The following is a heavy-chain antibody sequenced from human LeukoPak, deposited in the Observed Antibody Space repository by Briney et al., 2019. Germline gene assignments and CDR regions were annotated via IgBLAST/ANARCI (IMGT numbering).Heavy chain of an antibody. CDR3: VRFGVNYDMDV. Sequence: PSDTLSLTCSVSGGSISGYYWTWVRQPPRKGLEWIGQIDYSGRADYNPSLKSRITMSVDTSRNQISLKLSSVTAADTAIYYCVRFGVNYDMDVWGQGTTVTVFS. D-gene: IGHD3-16*01. V-gene: IGHV4-59*07. CDR1: GGSISGYY. CDR2: IDYSGRA. J-gene: IGHJ6*02.